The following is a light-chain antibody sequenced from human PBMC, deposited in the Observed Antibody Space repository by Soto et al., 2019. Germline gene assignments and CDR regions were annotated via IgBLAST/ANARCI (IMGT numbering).Light chain of an antibody. CDR2: GAS. J-gene: IGKJ1*01. Sequence: EIVLTQSPGTLSLSPGERATLSCRASQSVSSSYLAWYQQKPGQAPRLLLYGASSRATGIPDRFSGSGSGTDFTFTISRLQPEDFAVYYCQQYGSSPWTFGQGTKVEIK. V-gene: IGKV3-20*01. CDR1: QSVSSSY. CDR3: QQYGSSPWT.